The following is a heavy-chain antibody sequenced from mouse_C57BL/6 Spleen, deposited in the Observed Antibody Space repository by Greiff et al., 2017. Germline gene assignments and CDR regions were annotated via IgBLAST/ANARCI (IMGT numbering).Heavy chain of an antibody. Sequence: QVQLQQSGPGLVAPSQSLSITCTVSGFSLTSSGVHWVRQPPGKGLEWLVVIWSDGSTTYNSGLKSRLSISKDNTKNQDFLKMTSLQTEDTAMYYSARHSDAYAMDYWGQGTSVTVSS. CDR3: ARHSDAYAMDY. J-gene: IGHJ4*01. CDR1: GFSLTSSG. CDR2: IWSDGST. V-gene: IGHV2-6-1*01.